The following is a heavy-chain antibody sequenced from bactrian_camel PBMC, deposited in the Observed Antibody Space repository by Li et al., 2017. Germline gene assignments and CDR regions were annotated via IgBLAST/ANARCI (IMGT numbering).Heavy chain of an antibody. Sequence: VESGGGSVQAGGSLRLSCAASAYTGGPFYMAYFRQAPGKEREGVATITTGTGNTDYADSVKGRFTISQDGAENTVYLQMNGLKPEDTAMYYCAAYRLGSTINWRQERRYGYWGQGTQVTVS. D-gene: IGHD4*01. J-gene: IGHJ4*01. CDR1: AYTGGPFY. CDR2: ITTGTGNT. CDR3: AAYRLGSTINWRQERRYGY. V-gene: IGHV3S28*01.